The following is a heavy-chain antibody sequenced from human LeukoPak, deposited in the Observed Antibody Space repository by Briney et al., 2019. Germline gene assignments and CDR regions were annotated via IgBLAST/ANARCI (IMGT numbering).Heavy chain of an antibody. CDR1: GFTFSSYA. CDR3: AKGAITIFGVALYNWFDP. V-gene: IGHV3-23*01. J-gene: IGHJ5*02. Sequence: PGGSLRLSCAASGFTFSSYAMSWVRQAPGKGLEWVSAISGSGGSTYYADSVKGRFTISRDNSKNTLYLQMNSLRAEDTAVYYSAKGAITIFGVALYNWFDPWGQGTLVTVSS. D-gene: IGHD3-3*01. CDR2: ISGSGGST.